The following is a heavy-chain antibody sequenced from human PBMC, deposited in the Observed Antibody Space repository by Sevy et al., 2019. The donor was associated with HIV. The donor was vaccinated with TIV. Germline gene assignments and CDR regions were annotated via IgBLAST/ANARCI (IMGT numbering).Heavy chain of an antibody. D-gene: IGHD1-7*01. CDR1: GFTFSKYW. V-gene: IGHV3-7*01. Sequence: GGSLRLSCAASGFTFSKYWMGWVRQAPGKGLEWVANIKQDAGQKYYVDSVKGRVTTSRNNAKNPLYLQMNSLRAEDTAVYFCAGDDGNYYFHYWGQGTLVTVSS. CDR3: AGDDGNYYFHY. J-gene: IGHJ4*02. CDR2: IKQDAGQK.